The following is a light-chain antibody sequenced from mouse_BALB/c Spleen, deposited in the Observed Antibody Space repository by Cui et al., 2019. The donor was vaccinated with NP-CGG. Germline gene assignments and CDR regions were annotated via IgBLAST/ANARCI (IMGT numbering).Light chain of an antibody. CDR2: GTN. CDR1: TGTVTTSNF. V-gene: IGLV1*01. CDR3: ALWYSNHWL. J-gene: IGLJ1*01. Sequence: AVVTQQSAATTSPGETVTLTCRSSTGTVTTSNFANWVQEKPDHLFTGLIGGTNNRAPGVPARFSGSLIGDKAALTITGAQTEDEAIYFCALWYSNHWLFGGGTKLTVL.